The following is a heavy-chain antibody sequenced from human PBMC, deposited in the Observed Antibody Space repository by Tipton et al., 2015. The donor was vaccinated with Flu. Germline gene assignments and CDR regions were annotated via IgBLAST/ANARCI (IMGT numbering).Heavy chain of an antibody. CDR1: GLTVSSNT. D-gene: IGHD4/OR15-4a*01. V-gene: IGHV3-66*01. Sequence: SLRLSCAASGLTVSSNTMTWVRQAPGKGLEWVSVIYSGGTTFYAGSVKGRFTISSDNSRNTFYLQMNSLRAEDTAVYYCARVGNYGAKDWGQGTLVTVSS. CDR3: ARVGNYGAKD. J-gene: IGHJ4*02. CDR2: IYSGGTT.